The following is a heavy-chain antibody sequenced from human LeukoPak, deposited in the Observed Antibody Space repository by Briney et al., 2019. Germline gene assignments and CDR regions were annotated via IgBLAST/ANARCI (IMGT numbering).Heavy chain of an antibody. V-gene: IGHV4-59*08. CDR3: ARRVAIGNYFDP. J-gene: IGHJ5*02. D-gene: IGHD4-11*01. CDR1: GGSISSYY. Sequence: PSETLSLTCTVSGGSISSYYWGWIRQPPAKGLEWIGDIYHSGSTSYNPSLKRRVTISLNTSKIQSSLRLSSVPAADTAVYYCARRVAIGNYFDPWGQGTLVTVSS. CDR2: IYHSGST.